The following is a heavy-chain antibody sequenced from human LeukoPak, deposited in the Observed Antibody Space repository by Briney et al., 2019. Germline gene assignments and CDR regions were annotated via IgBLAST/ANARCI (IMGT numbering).Heavy chain of an antibody. Sequence: GGSLRLSCAASGFTFSGYGTHWVRQAPGKGLEWVAIIWYDGSIKYYTDSVKGRFTISRDNSKNTMYLQMNSLRVEDTAVYYCARIGCSGGNCNPYHYYDMDVWGQGTTVTVSS. CDR1: GFTFSGYG. D-gene: IGHD2-15*01. J-gene: IGHJ6*02. CDR2: IWYDGSIK. CDR3: ARIGCSGGNCNPYHYYDMDV. V-gene: IGHV3-33*01.